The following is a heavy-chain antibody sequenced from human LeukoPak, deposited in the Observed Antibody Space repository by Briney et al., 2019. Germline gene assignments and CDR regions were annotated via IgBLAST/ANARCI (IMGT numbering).Heavy chain of an antibody. CDR1: GFIFSSYG. V-gene: IGHV3-30*02. CDR2: IRYDGSNK. J-gene: IGHJ4*02. Sequence: GGSLRLSCAASGFIFSSYGIHWVRQAPGKGLEWVAFIRYDGSNKYYADSVKGRFTISRDNSKNTLYLQMNSLRAEDTAVYYCAKDRLDDFWSGYPNYWGQGTLVTVSS. D-gene: IGHD3-3*01. CDR3: AKDRLDDFWSGYPNY.